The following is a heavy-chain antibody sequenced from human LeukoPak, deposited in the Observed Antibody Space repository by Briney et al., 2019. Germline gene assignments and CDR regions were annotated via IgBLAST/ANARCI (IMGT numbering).Heavy chain of an antibody. CDR3: ARVGYSNYYYYYMDV. CDR1: GGSISSYY. D-gene: IGHD4-11*01. V-gene: IGHV4-59*01. CDR2: IYYSGST. J-gene: IGHJ6*03. Sequence: SETLSLTCTVSGGSISSYYWSWIRQPPGKGLEWIGYIYYSGSTNYNPSLKSRVTISVDTSKNQFSLELSSVTAADTAVYYCARVGYSNYYYYYMDVWGKGTTVTVSS.